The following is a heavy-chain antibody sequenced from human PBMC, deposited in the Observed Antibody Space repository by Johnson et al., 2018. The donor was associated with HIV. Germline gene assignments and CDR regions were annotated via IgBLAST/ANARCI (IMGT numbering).Heavy chain of an antibody. Sequence: VQLVESGGGLVQPGGSLRLSCAASGFTVSSNYMSWVRQAPGKGLEWVSVITVSGDNTYYADSVKGRFTISRDNSKNTLYLQMSSLRADDTAVYYCAKGVRGSSCYDAFDIWGEGTMVTVSS. V-gene: IGHV3-23*04. CDR1: GFTVSSNY. D-gene: IGHD6-6*01. CDR2: ITVSGDNT. CDR3: AKGVRGSSCYDAFDI. J-gene: IGHJ3*02.